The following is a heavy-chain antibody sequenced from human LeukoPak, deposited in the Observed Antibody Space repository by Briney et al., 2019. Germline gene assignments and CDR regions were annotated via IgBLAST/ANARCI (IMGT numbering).Heavy chain of an antibody. D-gene: IGHD3-3*02. J-gene: IGHJ5*02. CDR1: GYSFTSYW. CDR3: ARSSNYNWFDP. Sequence: GESLKISCKASGYSFTSYWIGWVRQMPGKGLEWMGIINPYESDTRYSPSFQGQVTISADKSTSTAYLQWSSLKASDTAMYYCARSSNYNWFDPWGQGTLVTVSS. V-gene: IGHV5-51*01. CDR2: INPYESDT.